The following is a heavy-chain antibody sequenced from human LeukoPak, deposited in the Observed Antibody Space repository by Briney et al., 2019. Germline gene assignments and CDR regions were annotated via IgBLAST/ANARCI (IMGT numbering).Heavy chain of an antibody. CDR1: GFTFSGTW. CDR2: IKQDGSKK. CDR3: ARDTPLGCFDY. Sequence: GGSLRLSCAASGFTFSGTWMSWVRQAPGKGLEWVANIKQDGSKKYYVDSVKGRFTISRDNAKNSLYLEMNNLGAEDTAIYYCARDTPLGCFDYWGQGTLVTVSS. V-gene: IGHV3-7*01. J-gene: IGHJ4*02. D-gene: IGHD2-15*01.